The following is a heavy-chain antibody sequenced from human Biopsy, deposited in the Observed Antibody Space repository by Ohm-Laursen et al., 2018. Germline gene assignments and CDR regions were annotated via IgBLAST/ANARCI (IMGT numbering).Heavy chain of an antibody. V-gene: IGHV3-48*03. J-gene: IGHJ3*01. Sequence: SLSLSCAASGSAFNIYEMNWVRQAPGKGMEWISYIYGGGSPVSYADSVKGRFTISRDNAQNSLYLHMNSLRAEDTAVYYCARLNSGTYDAFDLWGQGTMVIVSS. CDR2: IYGGGSPV. CDR3: ARLNSGTYDAFDL. CDR1: GSAFNIYE. D-gene: IGHD1-26*01.